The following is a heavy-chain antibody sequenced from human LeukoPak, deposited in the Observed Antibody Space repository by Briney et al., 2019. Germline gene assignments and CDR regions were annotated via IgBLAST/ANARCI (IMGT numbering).Heavy chain of an antibody. CDR1: GFTFSSYW. D-gene: IGHD3-22*01. Sequence: PGGSLRLSCVASGFTFSSYWMSWVRQAPGKGLEWVANIKQDGSGKYYMDSVKGRFTISRDTAKNSLYLQMNGLRVEDTAVYYCARYINYYDSSGYGYWGQGTLVTVSS. CDR2: IKQDGSGK. J-gene: IGHJ4*02. V-gene: IGHV3-7*01. CDR3: ARYINYYDSSGYGY.